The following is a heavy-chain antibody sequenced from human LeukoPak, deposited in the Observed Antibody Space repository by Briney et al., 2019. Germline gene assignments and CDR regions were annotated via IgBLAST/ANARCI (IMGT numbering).Heavy chain of an antibody. CDR1: GDTFTNYG. CDR3: AREACSDGVCYFEY. V-gene: IGHV1-18*01. D-gene: IGHD2-8*01. J-gene: IGHJ4*02. CDR2: ISAYNGDT. Sequence: ASVKVSCKASGDTFTNYGFSWVRRAPGEGLEWMGWISAYNGDTKYPQKFQGRVTMTTDTSATTVYMELGSLRFDDAAVYYCAREACSDGVCYFEYWGQGTLVTVSS.